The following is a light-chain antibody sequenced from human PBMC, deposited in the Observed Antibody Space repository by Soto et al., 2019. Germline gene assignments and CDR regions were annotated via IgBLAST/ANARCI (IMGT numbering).Light chain of an antibody. J-gene: IGKJ1*01. CDR2: KAS. CDR1: QSISSW. V-gene: IGKV1-5*03. Sequence: DIQMAQSPSSLSASVGDRVTITCRASQSISSWLAWYQQKPGKAPKVLIYKASSLESGVPSRFSGSGSGTEFTLTISSLQPDDFATYYCQQYNSYSETFGQGTKGDIK. CDR3: QQYNSYSET.